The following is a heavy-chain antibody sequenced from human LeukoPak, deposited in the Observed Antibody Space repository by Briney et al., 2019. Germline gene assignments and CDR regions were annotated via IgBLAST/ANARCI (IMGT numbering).Heavy chain of an antibody. Sequence: GGSLRLSCAASGFTFSSYAMHWVRQAPGKGLEWVAVISYDGSNKYCADSVKGRFTISRDNSKNTLYLQMNSLRAEDTAVYYCARVERTAGAFDIWGQGTMVTVSS. CDR2: ISYDGSNK. J-gene: IGHJ3*02. CDR1: GFTFSSYA. V-gene: IGHV3-30*04. D-gene: IGHD1-1*01. CDR3: ARVERTAGAFDI.